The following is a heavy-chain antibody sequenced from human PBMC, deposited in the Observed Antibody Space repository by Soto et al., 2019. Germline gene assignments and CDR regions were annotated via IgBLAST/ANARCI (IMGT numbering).Heavy chain of an antibody. CDR1: GGSFRTYT. CDR2: IIPIFGTV. V-gene: IGHV1-69*13. D-gene: IGHD1-26*01. CDR3: TRDRGGTRLYNAMAV. Sequence: GASVKVSCKASGGSFRTYTTSWVRQAPGQGLEWVGGIIPIFGTVNYAQKLRDRVTITADESTSTAYVELTNLRSEDTAVYYCTRDRGGTRLYNAMAVWGQGTTVTVSS. J-gene: IGHJ6*02.